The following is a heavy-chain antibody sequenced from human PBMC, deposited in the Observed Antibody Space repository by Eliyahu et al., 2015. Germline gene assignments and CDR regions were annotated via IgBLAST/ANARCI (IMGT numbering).Heavy chain of an antibody. CDR2: ISWDGGST. CDR1: GFTFXDYA. V-gene: IGHV3-43D*04. D-gene: IGHD4-17*01. CDR3: AKDIGYGEPEYYFDY. Sequence: EVQLVESGGVVVXXGXSLRLXCAAXGFTFXDYAMHXVRQAPGKGLEWVSLISWDGGSTYYADSVKGRFTISRDNSKNSLYLQMNSLRAEDTALYYCAKDIGYGEPEYYFDYWGQGTLVTVSS. J-gene: IGHJ4*02.